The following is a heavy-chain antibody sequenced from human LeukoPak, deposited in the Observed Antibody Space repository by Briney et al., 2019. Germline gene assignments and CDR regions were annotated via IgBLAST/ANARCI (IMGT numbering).Heavy chain of an antibody. Sequence: GGSLRLSCAASGFIFSNYGMSWVRQAPGKGLEWVAGIKKDGSAKFYVDSVKGRFTISRDNTKNSLYLQMNSLGVEDTAVYYCGRGSGAPDCWGQGTLVTVSS. CDR1: GFIFSNYG. CDR2: IKKDGSAK. V-gene: IGHV3-7*04. D-gene: IGHD2-21*01. J-gene: IGHJ4*02. CDR3: GRGSGAPDC.